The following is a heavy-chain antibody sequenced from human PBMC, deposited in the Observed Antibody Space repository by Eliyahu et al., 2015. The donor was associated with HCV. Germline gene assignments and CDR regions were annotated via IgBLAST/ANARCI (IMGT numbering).Heavy chain of an antibody. CDR3: AQNWGMYYFDY. D-gene: IGHD7-27*01. CDR2: IXNKADNYVT. CDR1: XLTFSGTA. V-gene: IGHV3-73*02. Sequence: EVQLVESGGGLVQPGGSLKLSCATSXLTFSGTAGHWVRQAPGKGLGWVGRIXNKADNYVTAYAASVEGRFTISRDDSRNTAYLQMNSLKTEDTAVYFCAQNWGMYYFDYWGQGTLVTVSS. J-gene: IGHJ4*02.